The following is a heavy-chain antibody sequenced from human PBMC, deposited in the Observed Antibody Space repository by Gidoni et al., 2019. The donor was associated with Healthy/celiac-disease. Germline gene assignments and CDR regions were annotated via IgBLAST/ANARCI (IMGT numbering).Heavy chain of an antibody. CDR1: GGSFSGYY. J-gene: IGHJ4*02. Sequence: QVQLQQWGAGLLKPSETLSLTCAVYGGSFSGYYWSWLRQPPGKGLEWIGEINHSGSTNYNPSLKSRVTISVDTSKNQFSLKLSSVTAADTAVYYCARGPMRRYYYDSSGYGAGRYYFDYWGQGTLVTVSS. D-gene: IGHD3-22*01. V-gene: IGHV4-34*01. CDR2: INHSGST. CDR3: ARGPMRRYYYDSSGYGAGRYYFDY.